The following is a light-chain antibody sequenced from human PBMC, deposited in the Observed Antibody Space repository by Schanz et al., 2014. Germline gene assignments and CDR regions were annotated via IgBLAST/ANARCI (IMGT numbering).Light chain of an antibody. V-gene: IGKV3-15*01. J-gene: IGKJ2*01. CDR2: GAS. CDR3: HQYNNWPHA. CDR1: QSVSSN. Sequence: EIVMTQSPATLSVSQGERATLSCRASQSVSSNLAWYQQEPGQAPRLLIYGASTRATGIPARFSGSGSGTEFTLTISSLQSEDFAVYYCHQYNNWPHAFGQGTKLEIK.